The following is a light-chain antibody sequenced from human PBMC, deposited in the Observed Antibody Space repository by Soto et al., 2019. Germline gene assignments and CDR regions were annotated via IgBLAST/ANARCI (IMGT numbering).Light chain of an antibody. CDR2: DAS. CDR3: QQFSSYPLT. J-gene: IGKJ4*01. V-gene: IGKV3-20*01. CDR1: QTVRNNY. Sequence: EFVLTQSPGTLSLSPGERATLSCRASQTVRNNYLAWYQQKPGRAPRLLIYDASSRATGIPDRFSGGGSGTDFTLTISRLEPEDFAVYDCQQFSSYPLTVGGGTKVDIK.